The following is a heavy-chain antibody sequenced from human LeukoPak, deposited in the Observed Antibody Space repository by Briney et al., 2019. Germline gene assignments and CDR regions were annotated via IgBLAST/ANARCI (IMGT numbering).Heavy chain of an antibody. Sequence: GGSLRLSCAASGLTFSRYAMNWVRQAPGKGLEWVSAISGSGGSTYYADSVKGRFSISRDNSKNTVFLQMRSLRAEDTAVYYCAKGHESPYGSGSYCTEWGQGTLVSVPS. CDR2: ISGSGGST. CDR1: GLTFSRYA. D-gene: IGHD3-10*01. J-gene: IGHJ4*02. CDR3: AKGHESPYGSGSYCTE. V-gene: IGHV3-23*01.